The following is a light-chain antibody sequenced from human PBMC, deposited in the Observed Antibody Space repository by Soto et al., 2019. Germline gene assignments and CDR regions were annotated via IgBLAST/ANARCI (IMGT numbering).Light chain of an antibody. Sequence: QSVLTQPPSASGTPGQRVTISCSGSSSNIGSNTVNWYQQLPGTAPKLLIFGNNQRPSGIPDRVSGSKAGTSASLAISGLPSEDEADYYCAAWDDSLSAYVFGTGTKVTVL. CDR3: AAWDDSLSAYV. CDR2: GNN. V-gene: IGLV1-44*01. J-gene: IGLJ1*01. CDR1: SSNIGSNT.